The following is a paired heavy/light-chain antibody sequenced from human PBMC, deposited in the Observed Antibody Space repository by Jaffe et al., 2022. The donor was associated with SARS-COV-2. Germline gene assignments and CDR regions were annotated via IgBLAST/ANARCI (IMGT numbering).Heavy chain of an antibody. Sequence: QVQLVQSGAEVKKPGASVKVSCKASGYTFTGYYMHWVRQAPGQGLEWMGWINPNSGGTNYAQKFQGRVTMTRDTSISTAYMELSRLRSDDTAVYYCARAPVPYWGTDLAEYYFDYWGQGTLVTVSS. CDR2: INPNSGGT. J-gene: IGHJ4*02. CDR1: GYTFTGYY. CDR3: ARAPVPYWGTDLAEYYFDY. D-gene: IGHD2-21*01. V-gene: IGHV1-2*02.
Light chain of an antibody. CDR2: YKSDSDK. Sequence: QAVLTQPSSLSASPGASASLTCTLRSGINVGTYRIYWYQQKPGSPPQYLLRYKSDSDKQQGSGVPSRFSGSKDASANAGILLISGLQSEDEADYYCMIWHSSALFGGGTKLTVL. CDR1: SGINVGTYR. CDR3: MIWHSSAL. J-gene: IGLJ2*01. V-gene: IGLV5-45*03.